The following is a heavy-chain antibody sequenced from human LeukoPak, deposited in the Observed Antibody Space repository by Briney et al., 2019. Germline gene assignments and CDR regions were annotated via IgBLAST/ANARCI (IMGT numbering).Heavy chain of an antibody. V-gene: IGHV3-48*01. CDR1: GFTFSIYS. Sequence: GGSLRLSCAASGFTFSIYSMSWVRQAPGKGLEWLSYISTSSTTIYYADSVKGRFTISRDDARNSLSLQMNSLRADDTAVYYCAKEMGYCTGGSCYRWLDSWGQGTLVTVSS. CDR2: ISTSSTTI. D-gene: IGHD2-15*01. J-gene: IGHJ5*01. CDR3: AKEMGYCTGGSCYRWLDS.